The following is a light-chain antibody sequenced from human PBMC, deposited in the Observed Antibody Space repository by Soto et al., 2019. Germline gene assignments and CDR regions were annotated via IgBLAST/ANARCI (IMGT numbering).Light chain of an antibody. V-gene: IGKV4-1*01. Sequence: DFVMPQCPDSLAVSHGERATINCKSSQIVLSKNKNYLAWFQQKPGQPPKLLFYWASTRESGVPDRFSGSGSGTDFTLTISSLQAEDVAVYYCQQYYSTPITFGQGTRLEIK. CDR2: WAS. CDR1: QIVLSKNKNY. CDR3: QQYYSTPIT. J-gene: IGKJ5*01.